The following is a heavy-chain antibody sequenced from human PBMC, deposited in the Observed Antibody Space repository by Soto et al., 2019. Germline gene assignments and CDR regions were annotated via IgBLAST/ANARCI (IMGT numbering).Heavy chain of an antibody. CDR1: GFTFDYYA. D-gene: IGHD5-18*01. CDR3: AKESPLRRGYSYGYFDY. J-gene: IGHJ4*02. V-gene: IGHV3-9*01. Sequence: SLRLSCAASGFTFDYYAMHWVRQSPGEGLEWVSGISWNSGSIGYADSVKGRFTISRDNAKNSLYLQMDSLRAEDTALYYCAKESPLRRGYSYGYFDYWGQGTLVTVSS. CDR2: ISWNSGSI.